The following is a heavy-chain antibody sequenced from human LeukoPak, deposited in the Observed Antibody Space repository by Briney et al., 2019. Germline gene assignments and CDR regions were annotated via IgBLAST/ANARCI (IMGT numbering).Heavy chain of an antibody. CDR1: GGSISSGDYY. Sequence: PSETLSLTCTVSGGSISSGDYYWSWIRQPPGKGLEWIGYIYYSGSTYYNPSLKSRVTISVDTSKNQFSLKLSSATAADTAVYYCARDARRPWGDSQYYYYGMDVWGQGTTVTVSS. D-gene: IGHD2-21*02. J-gene: IGHJ6*02. CDR2: IYYSGST. V-gene: IGHV4-30-4*01. CDR3: ARDARRPWGDSQYYYYGMDV.